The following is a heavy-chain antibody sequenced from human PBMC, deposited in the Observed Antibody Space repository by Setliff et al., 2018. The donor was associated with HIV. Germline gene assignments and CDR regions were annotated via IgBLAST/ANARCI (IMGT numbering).Heavy chain of an antibody. CDR2: INQDGGEK. Sequence: GGSLRLSCAASGFTFSNYAVHWVRQAPGKGLEWVANINQDGGEKYYVDSMKGRFTISRDNAKNSLFLQANSLRAKDTAVYYCARVYPRLRSYYFDYWGQGTLVTVSS. CDR3: ARVYPRLRSYYFDY. V-gene: IGHV3-7*03. CDR1: GFTFSNYA. D-gene: IGHD3-16*01. J-gene: IGHJ4*02.